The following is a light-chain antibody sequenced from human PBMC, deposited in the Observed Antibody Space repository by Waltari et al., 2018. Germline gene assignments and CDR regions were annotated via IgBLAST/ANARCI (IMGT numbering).Light chain of an antibody. J-gene: IGKJ4*01. Sequence: SSLSASVGDSVTITCRASQSISGSLHWYQQKLGKAPKLLIYAASSLQRGVPSRFSGSASGTYFTLTISSLQPEDFATYYCLQTYTTPLTFGGGTNVEIK. CDR2: AAS. V-gene: IGKV1-39*01. CDR1: QSISGS. CDR3: LQTYTTPLT.